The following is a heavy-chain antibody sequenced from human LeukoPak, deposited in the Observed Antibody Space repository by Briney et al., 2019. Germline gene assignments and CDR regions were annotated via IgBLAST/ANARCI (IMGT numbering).Heavy chain of an antibody. J-gene: IGHJ4*02. D-gene: IGHD3-22*01. Sequence: GGSLRLSCAASGFTFSSYAMSWVRQAPGKGLEWVSAISGSGGSTYYADSVKGRFTISRDNSKNTLYLQMNSLRAEDTAVYYCAGVYDSSGYYYVFDYWGQGTLVTVSS. CDR2: ISGSGGST. CDR3: AGVYDSSGYYYVFDY. CDR1: GFTFSSYA. V-gene: IGHV3-23*01.